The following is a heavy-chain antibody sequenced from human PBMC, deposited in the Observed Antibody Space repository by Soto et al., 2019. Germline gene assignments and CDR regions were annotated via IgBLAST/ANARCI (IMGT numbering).Heavy chain of an antibody. D-gene: IGHD3-10*01. CDR1: GFTVSNNY. CDR2: IYSGGYT. V-gene: IGHV3-53*01. J-gene: IGHJ4*02. Sequence: EVQLVESGGGLIQPGGSLRLSCAVSGFTVSNNYMSWVRQAPGKGLEGVSVIYSGGYTAYGDSVKGRFTISRDNSKNTPNLQRNSRSAAAPAVFYCAAQPGGGGYWGQGTLVTVSS. CDR3: AAQPGGGGY.